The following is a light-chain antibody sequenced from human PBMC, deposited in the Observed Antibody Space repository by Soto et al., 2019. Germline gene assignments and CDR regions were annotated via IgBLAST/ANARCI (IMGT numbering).Light chain of an antibody. CDR2: DVS. Sequence: QSVLTQPRSVSGSPGQSVTISCTGTSSDVGGYNYVPWCQQHPGKAPKLMIYDVSKRPSGVPDRFSGSKSGNTASLTISGLQAEDEADYYCCSYAGSSYVFGTGTKVTVL. J-gene: IGLJ1*01. V-gene: IGLV2-11*01. CDR3: CSYAGSSYV. CDR1: SSDVGGYNY.